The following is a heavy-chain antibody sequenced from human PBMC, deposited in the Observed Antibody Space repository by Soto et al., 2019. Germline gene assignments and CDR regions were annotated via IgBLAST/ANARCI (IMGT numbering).Heavy chain of an antibody. D-gene: IGHD3-10*01. CDR1: VFTFSSYG. V-gene: IGHV3-33*01. CDR2: IWYDGSNK. J-gene: IGHJ6*02. Sequence: PWGSLRISGAASVFTFSSYGMHWVRQAPGKGLEWVAVIWYDGSNKYYADSVKGRFTISRDNSKNTLYLQMNSLRAEDTAVYYCARAFIGELPYYYYGMDVWGQGTTVTVSS. CDR3: ARAFIGELPYYYYGMDV.